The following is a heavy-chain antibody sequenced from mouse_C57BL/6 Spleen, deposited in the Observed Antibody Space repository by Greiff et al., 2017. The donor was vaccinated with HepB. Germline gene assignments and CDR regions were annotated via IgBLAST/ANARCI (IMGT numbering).Heavy chain of an antibody. CDR2: IDPEDGDT. V-gene: IGHV14-1*01. CDR3: TYGELRAMDY. J-gene: IGHJ4*01. Sequence: EVQLQQSGAELVRPGASVKLSCTASGFTINDYYMHWVKQRPEQSLEWIGRIDPEDGDTEYAPKFQGKATLTADTSSNTAYLQLSSLTSEDTAVYYCTYGELRAMDYWGQGTSVTVSS. CDR1: GFTINDYY. D-gene: IGHD1-1*01.